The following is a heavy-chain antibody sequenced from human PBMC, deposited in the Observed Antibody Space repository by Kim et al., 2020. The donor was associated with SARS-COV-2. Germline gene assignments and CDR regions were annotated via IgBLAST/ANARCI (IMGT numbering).Heavy chain of an antibody. CDR1: GFSLTASGVG. CDR3: AHSLGYCPGDHCYFLMDS. CDR2: IYWDDDK. Sequence: SGPTLVNPTQTLTLTCTFSGFSLTASGVGVGWIRQPPRKALEWLALIYWDDDKRYSPSLKSRLTITKDTSKNQVVLSLANMDPADTATYYCAHSLGYCPGDHCYFLMDSWGQGTLVTVSS. V-gene: IGHV2-5*02. D-gene: IGHD2-8*02. J-gene: IGHJ4*02.